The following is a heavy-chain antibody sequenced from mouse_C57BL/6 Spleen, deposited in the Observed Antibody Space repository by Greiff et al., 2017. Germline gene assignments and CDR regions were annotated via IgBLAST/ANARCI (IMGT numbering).Heavy chain of an antibody. CDR2: IYPGDGDT. J-gene: IGHJ1*03. CDR1: GYAFSSSW. Sequence: VQLQQSGPELVKPGASVKISCKASGYAFSSSWMNWVKQRPGKGLEWIGRIYPGDGDTNYNGKFKGKATLTADKSSSTAYMQLSSLTSEDSAVYFCARLHDDGSSPYWYFDVWGTGTTVTVSS. V-gene: IGHV1-82*01. D-gene: IGHD1-1*01. CDR3: ARLHDDGSSPYWYFDV.